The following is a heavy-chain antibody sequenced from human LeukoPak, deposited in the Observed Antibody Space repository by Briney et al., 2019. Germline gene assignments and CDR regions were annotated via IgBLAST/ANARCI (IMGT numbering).Heavy chain of an antibody. Sequence: SGGSLRLSCAAYGFTFSSYWMSWVRQAPGKGLEWVANIKQDGSEKNYMDSVKGRFTISRDNAKNSLLLQMNSLRVEDTAVYYCARERGGQSNDYLHGGPFDYWGQGTLVTVS. CDR2: IKQDGSEK. CDR1: GFTFSSYW. CDR3: ARERGGQSNDYLHGGPFDY. V-gene: IGHV3-7*05. D-gene: IGHD3-16*01. J-gene: IGHJ4*02.